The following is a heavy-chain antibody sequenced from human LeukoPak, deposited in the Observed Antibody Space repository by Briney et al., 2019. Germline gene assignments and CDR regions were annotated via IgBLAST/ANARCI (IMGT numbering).Heavy chain of an antibody. CDR1: GVSVSSGSYY. Sequence: SETLSLTCTVSGVSVSSGSYYWSWIRQPPGKGLEWIGYIYYSGSTNYNPSLKSRVTISVDRSKNQFSLKLSSVTAADTAVYYCARGIALGNPVWFDPWGQGTLVTVSS. D-gene: IGHD2-15*01. J-gene: IGHJ5*02. V-gene: IGHV4-61*01. CDR3: ARGIALGNPVWFDP. CDR2: IYYSGST.